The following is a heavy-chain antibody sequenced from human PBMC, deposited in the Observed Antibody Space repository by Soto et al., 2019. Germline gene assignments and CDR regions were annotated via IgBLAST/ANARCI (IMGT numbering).Heavy chain of an antibody. CDR2: INHSGST. CDR1: GGSFSGYY. V-gene: IGHV4-34*01. D-gene: IGHD6-6*01. J-gene: IGHJ5*02. Sequence: SETLSLTCAVYGGSFSGYYWSWIRQPPGKGLEWIGEINHSGSTNYNPSLKSRVTISVDTSKNQFSLKLSSVTAADTAVYYCARVSLAARLGGWFDPWGQGTLVTVS. CDR3: ARVSLAARLGGWFDP.